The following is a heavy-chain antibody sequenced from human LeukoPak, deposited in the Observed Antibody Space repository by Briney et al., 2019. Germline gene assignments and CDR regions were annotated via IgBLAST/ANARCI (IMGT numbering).Heavy chain of an antibody. J-gene: IGHJ4*02. Sequence: GGSLRLSCVASGFTLSSYEMNWVRQAPGKGLEWVSYISDSGNAIYYADSVKGRFTISRDNAKNSLYLQMNSLRAEDTAVYYCGRGSGVADYWGQGALVTVSS. CDR3: GRGSGVADY. CDR1: GFTLSSYE. CDR2: ISDSGNAI. D-gene: IGHD7-27*01. V-gene: IGHV3-48*03.